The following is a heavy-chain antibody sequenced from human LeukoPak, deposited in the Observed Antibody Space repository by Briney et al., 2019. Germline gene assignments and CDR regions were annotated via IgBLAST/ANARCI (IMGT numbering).Heavy chain of an antibody. J-gene: IGHJ4*02. CDR3: ARVRARQWLGNFDY. CDR2: ISYDGSNK. CDR1: GFTFSSYG. D-gene: IGHD6-19*01. Sequence: GGSLRLSCAASGFTFSSYGMHWVRQAPGKGLEWVAVISYDGSNKYYADSVKGRFTISRDNSKNTLYLQMNSLRAEDTAVYYCARVRARQWLGNFDYWGQGTLVTVSS. V-gene: IGHV3-30*03.